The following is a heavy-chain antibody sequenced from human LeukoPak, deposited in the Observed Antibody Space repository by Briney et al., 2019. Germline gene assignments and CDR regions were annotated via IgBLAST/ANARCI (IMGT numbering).Heavy chain of an antibody. V-gene: IGHV3-53*01. CDR1: GFTVSSNY. Sequence: SGGSLRLSCAASGFTVSSNYMSWVRQAPGKGLEWVSVIYSGGSTYYADSVKGRFTISRDNSKNTLYLQMNSLRAEDTAVYYCARDRDYSSNWYFDLWGRGTLVTVSS. CDR2: IYSGGST. CDR3: ARDRDYSSNWYFDL. J-gene: IGHJ2*01. D-gene: IGHD6-13*01.